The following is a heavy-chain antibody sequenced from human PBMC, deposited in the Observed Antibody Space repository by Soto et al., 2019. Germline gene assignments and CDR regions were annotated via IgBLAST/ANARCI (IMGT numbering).Heavy chain of an antibody. Sequence: GGSLRLSCAASGFTFSSYAMHWVRQAPGKGLEYVSVIRSNGGSTNYANSVKGRFTISRDNSKNTLYLQMGSLRPEDTAVYYCARDQRAFDIWGQGTMVTVSS. CDR1: GFTFSSYA. CDR2: IRSNGGST. D-gene: IGHD6-25*01. CDR3: ARDQRAFDI. J-gene: IGHJ3*02. V-gene: IGHV3-64*01.